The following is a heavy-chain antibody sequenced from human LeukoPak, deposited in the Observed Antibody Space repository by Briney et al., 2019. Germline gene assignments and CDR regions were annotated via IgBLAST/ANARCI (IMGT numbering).Heavy chain of an antibody. V-gene: IGHV3-23*01. D-gene: IGHD2-2*02. CDR2: ISGSGGST. J-gene: IGHJ4*02. CDR3: AKDRLDGDCSSTSCYMDY. CDR1: GFTFSSYA. Sequence: GGSLRLSCAASGFTFSSYAMSWVRQAPGKGLAWVSAISGSGGSTYYADSVKRRFTISRDNSKNTLYLQMNSLRAEDTAVYYCAKDRLDGDCSSTSCYMDYWGQGTLVTVSS.